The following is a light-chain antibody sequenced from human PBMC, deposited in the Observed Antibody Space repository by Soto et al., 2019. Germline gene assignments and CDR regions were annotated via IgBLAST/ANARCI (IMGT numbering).Light chain of an antibody. Sequence: EIVMTQSLAILSVSPGERATLSCRASQIITSNLAWYQQKPGQAPRLLIYGVFTRATDIPARFSGSGSGTEFSLTISSLQSEDSAVYYCQQHTTWPWTFGQGTKV. J-gene: IGKJ1*01. V-gene: IGKV3-15*01. CDR1: QIITSN. CDR3: QQHTTWPWT. CDR2: GVF.